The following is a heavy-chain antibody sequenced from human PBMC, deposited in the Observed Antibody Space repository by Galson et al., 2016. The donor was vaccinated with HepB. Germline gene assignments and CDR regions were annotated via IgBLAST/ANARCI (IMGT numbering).Heavy chain of an antibody. V-gene: IGHV3-30-3*01. Sequence: SLRLSCAASGFTFSNYAMHWVRQAPGKGLEWVALISDDGSTKYYGDSVKGRFTISRDSSKSTLYLQMNSLRNEDTAVYYCAREGGYCRRTSCYSWFDPWGQGNQVTVSS. CDR2: ISDDGSTK. J-gene: IGHJ5*02. D-gene: IGHD2-2*02. CDR3: AREGGYCRRTSCYSWFDP. CDR1: GFTFSNYA.